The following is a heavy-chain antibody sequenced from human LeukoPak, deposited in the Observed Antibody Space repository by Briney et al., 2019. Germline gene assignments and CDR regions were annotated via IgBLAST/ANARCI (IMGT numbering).Heavy chain of an antibody. V-gene: IGHV1-69*13. D-gene: IGHD2-2*01. J-gene: IGHJ4*02. CDR3: ARGPFHVVVPAAKNY. CDR1: GGTFSSYA. CDR2: IIPIFGTA. Sequence: GASVKVSCKASGGTFSSYAISWVRQAPGQGLEWMGGIIPIFGTANYAQKFQGRVTITADESTSTAYMELSSLRSEDTAVYYCARGPFHVVVPAAKNYWGQGTLVTVSS.